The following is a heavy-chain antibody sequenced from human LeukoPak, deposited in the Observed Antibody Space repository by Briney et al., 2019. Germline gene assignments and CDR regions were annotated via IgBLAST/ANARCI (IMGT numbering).Heavy chain of an antibody. CDR2: ISDDGSIT. J-gene: IGHJ4*02. CDR3: ARRFYEYNVYDRHFDS. V-gene: IGHV3-74*03. CDR1: GFTFSRDW. D-gene: IGHD3-16*01. Sequence: GGSLRLSCADSGFTFSRDWMHWVRQAPGKGPEWVSRISDDGSITTYADSVQGRLTISRDNAKSTVFLQMNSLRVEDTAVYFCARRFYEYNVYDRHFDSWGQGILVTVSS.